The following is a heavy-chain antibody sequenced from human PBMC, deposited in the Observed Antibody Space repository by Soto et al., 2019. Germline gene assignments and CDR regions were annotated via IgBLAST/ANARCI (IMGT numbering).Heavy chain of an antibody. V-gene: IGHV1-46*01. CDR2: INPRDGST. D-gene: IGHD6-13*01. CDR1: GYTFTLYY. J-gene: IGHJ4*02. CDR3: ASNFAAAGLLDY. Sequence: QVRLVQSGAEVKRPGASVMLACKASGYTFTLYYVHWVRQAPGEGLEWMGTINPRDGSTTYAQKFQGRVTMTMDTSTSTVYMELTSLRSDDTAMYFCASNFAAAGLLDYWGQGTLVTVSS.